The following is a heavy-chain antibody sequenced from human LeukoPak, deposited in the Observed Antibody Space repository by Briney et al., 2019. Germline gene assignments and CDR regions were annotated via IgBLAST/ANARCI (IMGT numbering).Heavy chain of an antibody. CDR2: IIPIFGTA. V-gene: IGHV1-69*13. CDR3: ARTSIAVAHGWFDP. J-gene: IGHJ5*02. Sequence: SVNVSCKASVGTLSSYAISWVRQAPGQGLEWMGGIIPIFGTANYAQKFQGRVTITADESTSTAYMELSSLRSEGTAGYYCARTSIAVAHGWFDPWGQGTLVTVSS. CDR1: VGTLSSYA. D-gene: IGHD6-19*01.